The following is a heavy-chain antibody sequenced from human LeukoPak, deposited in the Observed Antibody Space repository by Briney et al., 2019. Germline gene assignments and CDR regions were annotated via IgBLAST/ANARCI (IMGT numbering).Heavy chain of an antibody. V-gene: IGHV1-18*01. J-gene: IGHJ4*02. CDR2: ISAYNGNT. CDR3: AVFIAVAGYFDY. D-gene: IGHD6-19*01. CDR1: GYTFTSYG. Sequence: ASVKVSCKASGYTFTSYGISWVRQAPGQGLEWMGWISAYNGNTNYAQKLQGRVTMTTDTPTSTAYMELRSLRSDDTAVYYCAVFIAVAGYFDYWGQGTLVTVSS.